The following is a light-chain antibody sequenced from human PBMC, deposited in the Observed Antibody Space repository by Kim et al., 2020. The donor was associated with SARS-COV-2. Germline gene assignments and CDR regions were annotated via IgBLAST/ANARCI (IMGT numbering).Light chain of an antibody. J-gene: IGKJ2*01. CDR2: GAS. V-gene: IGKV3-20*01. Sequence: LCPGESATRSCRASQSVSGNSLAWYQQGPGQAPRLLIYGASSRATGIPDRFSGSGSGTEFSLTISRLEAEDFAVYYCQQCGTSPYTFGQGTKLEI. CDR1: QSVSGNS. CDR3: QQCGTSPYT.